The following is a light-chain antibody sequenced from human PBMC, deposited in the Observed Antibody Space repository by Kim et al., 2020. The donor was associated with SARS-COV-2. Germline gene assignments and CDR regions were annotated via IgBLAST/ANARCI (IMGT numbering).Light chain of an antibody. CDR3: QAWDSDTVV. CDR2: QDS. V-gene: IGLV3-1*01. Sequence: SYELTQPPSVSVSPGQTASITCSGDKVGNKYVCWYRQRPGQSPVLIIHQDSQRPSGMPERFSGSNSGNTATLTISETQTLDEADYYCQAWDSDTVVFGGGTQLTVL. CDR1: KVGNKY. J-gene: IGLJ2*01.